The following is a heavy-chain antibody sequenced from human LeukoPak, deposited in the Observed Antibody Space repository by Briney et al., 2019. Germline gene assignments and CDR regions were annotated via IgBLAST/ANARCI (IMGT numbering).Heavy chain of an antibody. CDR3: ARGSRPVYNLLTGKRYFDY. Sequence: ASVRVSCKASGYTFTSYFMHWMRQAPGQGPEWMGIINPRGGSTEYSHKFRGRLTMTRDMSTSTVYMELSSLRSEDTAVYYCARGSRPVYNLLTGKRYFDYWGQGTLLTVSS. V-gene: IGHV1-46*01. J-gene: IGHJ4*02. CDR1: GYTFTSYF. CDR2: INPRGGST. D-gene: IGHD3-9*01.